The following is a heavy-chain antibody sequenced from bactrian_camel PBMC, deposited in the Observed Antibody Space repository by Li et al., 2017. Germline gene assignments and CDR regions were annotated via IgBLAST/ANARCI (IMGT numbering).Heavy chain of an antibody. Sequence: DVQLVESGGGLVQPGGSLRLSCLGSGFGFRIAYMTWARKAPGKGIEWVSTIYPDGLNTEYSDSVKGRFTTSRDNAKNTLYLQMNSLKTEDTAVYYCATWWSVGFWGQGTQVTVS. CDR1: GFGFRIAY. J-gene: IGHJ6*01. D-gene: IGHD7*01. V-gene: IGHV3S13*01. CDR3: ATWWSVGF. CDR2: IYPDGLNT.